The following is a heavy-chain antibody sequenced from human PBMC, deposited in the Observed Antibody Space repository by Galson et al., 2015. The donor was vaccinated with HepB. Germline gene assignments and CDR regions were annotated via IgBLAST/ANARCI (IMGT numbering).Heavy chain of an antibody. V-gene: IGHV1-69*04. CDR1: GDTFSSYA. CDR3: ARDTDFWSGYYKGSFDI. D-gene: IGHD3-3*01. J-gene: IGHJ3*02. Sequence: SVKVSCKASGDTFSSYAINWVRQAPGQGLEWMGRIIPILGIANYTQRFQGRVTITADKSTSTAYMELSSLRSEDTAVYYCARDTDFWSGYYKGSFDIWGQGTMLTVSS. CDR2: IIPILGIA.